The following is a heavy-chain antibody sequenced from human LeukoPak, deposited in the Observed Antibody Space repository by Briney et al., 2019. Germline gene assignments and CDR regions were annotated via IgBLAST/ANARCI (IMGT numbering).Heavy chain of an antibody. J-gene: IGHJ3*02. CDR3: AKELSRGAFDI. V-gene: IGHV3-30*18. CDR2: IWYGGSNK. CDR1: GFTFSSYG. D-gene: IGHD2/OR15-2a*01. Sequence: PGRSQRLSCAASGFTFSSYGMHWVRQAPGKGLEWVAVIWYGGSNKYYADSVKGRFTISRDNSKNTLYLQMNSLRAEDTAVYYCAKELSRGAFDIWGQGTMVTVSS.